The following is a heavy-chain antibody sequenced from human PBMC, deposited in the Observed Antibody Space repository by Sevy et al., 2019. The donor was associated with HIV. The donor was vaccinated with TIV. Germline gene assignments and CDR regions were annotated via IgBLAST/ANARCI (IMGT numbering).Heavy chain of an antibody. D-gene: IGHD6-6*01. V-gene: IGHV3-23*01. Sequence: GGSLRLSCAASGFASGFTFSSFAMSWVRQLPGKGLEWVSTINGRGGSTYYADSVKGRFTLSRDNSNNALFLQMDSLTPEDTALNYCARPTPRIAPSSAAFFDSWGHGTLVTVSS. CDR1: GFTFSSFA. CDR2: INGRGGST. CDR3: ARPTPRIAPSSAAFFDS. J-gene: IGHJ4*01.